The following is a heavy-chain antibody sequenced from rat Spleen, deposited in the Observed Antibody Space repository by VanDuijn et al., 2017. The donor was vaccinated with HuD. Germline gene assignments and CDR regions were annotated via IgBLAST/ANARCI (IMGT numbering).Heavy chain of an antibody. CDR3: ARRHYGYTDYFDY. Sequence: EVQLVETGGDLVQPGRSLKLSCVASGFTFSSYWMYWIRQAPTKGLDWVASISTSGGNTYFRDSVKGRFTISRDNAKSTLSLQMDSLRSEDTATYYCARRHYGYTDYFDYWGQGVMVTVSS. CDR1: GFTFSSYW. D-gene: IGHD1-6*01. J-gene: IGHJ2*01. CDR2: ISTSGGNT. V-gene: IGHV5-25*01.